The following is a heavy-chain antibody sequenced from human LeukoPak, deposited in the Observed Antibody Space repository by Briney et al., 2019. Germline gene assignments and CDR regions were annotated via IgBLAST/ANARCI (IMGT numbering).Heavy chain of an antibody. D-gene: IGHD2-2*01. Sequence: SETLSLTCAVYGGSFSGYYWSWIRQPPGKGLEWIGEINHSGSTNYNPSLKSRVTISVDTSKSQFSLKLSSVTAADTAVYYCARGVGSSTESDYWGQGTLVTVSS. V-gene: IGHV4-34*01. CDR2: INHSGST. CDR1: GGSFSGYY. CDR3: ARGVGSSTESDY. J-gene: IGHJ4*02.